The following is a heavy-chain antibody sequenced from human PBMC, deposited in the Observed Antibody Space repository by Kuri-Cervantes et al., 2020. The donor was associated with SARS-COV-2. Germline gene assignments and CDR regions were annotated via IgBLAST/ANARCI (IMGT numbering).Heavy chain of an antibody. D-gene: IGHD6-6*01. CDR1: GFTFDDYT. J-gene: IGHJ4*02. CDR3: ATSMGPYTSSSPLGFDY. Sequence: SLKISCAASGFTFDDYTMHWVRRAPGKRLEWVSLITGDGGSTYYAYSVDGGFTTSRDNISNSLYLQRNSLSTENAAMYYCATSMGPYTSSSPLGFDYWGQGTLVTVSS. CDR2: ITGDGGST. V-gene: IGHV3-43*01.